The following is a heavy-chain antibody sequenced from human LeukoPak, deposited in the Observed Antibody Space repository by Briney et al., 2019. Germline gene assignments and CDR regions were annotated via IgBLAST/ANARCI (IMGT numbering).Heavy chain of an antibody. CDR1: GFILSGSA. J-gene: IGHJ4*02. CDR2: IRSKVYSYAT. D-gene: IGHD2-2*01. Sequence: GGSLRLSCAASGFILSGSAMHWVRQAPGKGLEWVGRIRSKVYSYATEYGASVKGRFTISRDDSKNTAYLQMNSLKTEDTAVYYCSRLSDTNRLNWGQGTLVTVSS. V-gene: IGHV3-73*01. CDR3: SRLSDTNRLN.